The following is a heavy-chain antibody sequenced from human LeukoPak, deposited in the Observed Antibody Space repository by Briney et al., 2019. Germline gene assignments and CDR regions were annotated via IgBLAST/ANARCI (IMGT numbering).Heavy chain of an antibody. D-gene: IGHD1-26*01. Sequence: PGGSLRLSCAGSGFIFSDYWMTWVRQAPEKGLEWVANINEDGSDKYYGDSVKGRFTISRDNAKNSLYLQMNSLRAEDTAVYYCARAFGVVGATNPGYWGQGTLVTVSS. V-gene: IGHV3-7*01. CDR2: INEDGSDK. J-gene: IGHJ4*02. CDR1: GFIFSDYW. CDR3: ARAFGVVGATNPGY.